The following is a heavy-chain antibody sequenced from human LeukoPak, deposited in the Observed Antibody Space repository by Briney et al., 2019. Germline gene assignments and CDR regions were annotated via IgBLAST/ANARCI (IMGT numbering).Heavy chain of an antibody. V-gene: IGHV2-5*01. J-gene: IGHJ5*02. CDR2: IYWNDDK. CDR3: AHTLRFLEWLNWFDP. CDR1: GFSLSTSGVG. Sequence: ESGPTLVNPTQTLTLTCTFSGFSLSTSGVGVGWIRQPPGKALGWLALIYWNDDKRYSPSLKSRLTITKDTSKNQVVLTMTNMDPVDTATYYCAHTLRFLEWLNWFDPWGQGTLVTVSS. D-gene: IGHD3-3*01.